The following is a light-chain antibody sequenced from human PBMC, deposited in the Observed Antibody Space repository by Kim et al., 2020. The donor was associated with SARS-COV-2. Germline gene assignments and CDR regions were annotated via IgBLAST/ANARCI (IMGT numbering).Light chain of an antibody. V-gene: IGKV3-11*01. J-gene: IGKJ2*01. Sequence: LSLSPGERATLSCRASQSVSSYLAWYQQKPGQAPRLLIYDASNRATGIPARFSDSGSGTDFTLTISSLEPEDFAVYYCQQRSNWYTFGQGTKLEIK. CDR1: QSVSSY. CDR2: DAS. CDR3: QQRSNWYT.